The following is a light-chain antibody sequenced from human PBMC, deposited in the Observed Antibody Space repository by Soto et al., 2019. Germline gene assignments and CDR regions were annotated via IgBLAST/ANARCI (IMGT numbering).Light chain of an antibody. Sequence: EIVLTQSPGTLSLSPGERATLACRASQRVSSSYFAWYQQKPGQAPRLLLYGASRRATDIPDRFTGSGSGTDFTLTITRLEPEDFAVYYCQQYEAFGQGTKLEIK. CDR2: GAS. CDR1: QRVSSSY. V-gene: IGKV3-20*01. J-gene: IGKJ2*01. CDR3: QQYEA.